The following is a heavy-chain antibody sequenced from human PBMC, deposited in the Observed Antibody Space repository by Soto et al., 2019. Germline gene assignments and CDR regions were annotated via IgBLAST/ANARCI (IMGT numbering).Heavy chain of an antibody. J-gene: IGHJ4*02. V-gene: IGHV3-30*18. CDR2: ISYDGSNK. D-gene: IGHD3-10*01. CDR3: AKDEQRTGLLWFGEYYFDY. Sequence: GGSLRLSCAASGFTFSSYGMHWVRQAPGKGLEWVAVISYDGSNKYYADSVKGRFTISRDNSKNTLYLQMNSLRAEDTAVYYCAKDEQRTGLLWFGEYYFDYWGQGTLVTVSS. CDR1: GFTFSSYG.